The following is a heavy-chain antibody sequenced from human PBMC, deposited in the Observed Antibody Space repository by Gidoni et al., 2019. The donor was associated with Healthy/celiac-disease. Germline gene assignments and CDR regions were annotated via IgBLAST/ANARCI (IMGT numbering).Heavy chain of an antibody. Sequence: QVQLVESGGGVVQPGRSLRLSCAASGFTFSSYGMHWVRQAPGKGLEWVAGIWYDGSNKYYADSVKGRFTISRDNSKNTLYLQMNSLRAEDTAVYYCARGDSSGYFSTRYYGMDVWGQGTTVTVSS. CDR3: ARGDSSGYFSTRYYGMDV. CDR1: GFTFSSYG. J-gene: IGHJ6*02. CDR2: IWYDGSNK. V-gene: IGHV3-33*01. D-gene: IGHD3-22*01.